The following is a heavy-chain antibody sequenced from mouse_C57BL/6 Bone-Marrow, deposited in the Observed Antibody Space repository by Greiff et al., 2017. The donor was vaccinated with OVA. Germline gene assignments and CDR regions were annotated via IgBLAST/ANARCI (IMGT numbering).Heavy chain of an antibody. CDR1: GYTFTSYW. CDR3: ARTNPYYYDVDY. Sequence: QVQLQQPGAELVKPGASVKLSCKASGYTFTSYWMHWVKQRPGQGLEWIGMIHPNSGSTNYNEKFKSKATLTVDKSSSTAYMQLSSLTSEDSAVYYCARTNPYYYDVDYWGQGTTLTVSS. V-gene: IGHV1-64*01. CDR2: IHPNSGST. D-gene: IGHD1-1*01. J-gene: IGHJ2*01.